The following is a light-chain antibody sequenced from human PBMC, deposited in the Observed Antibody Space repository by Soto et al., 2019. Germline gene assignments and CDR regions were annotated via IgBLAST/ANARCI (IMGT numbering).Light chain of an antibody. J-gene: IGLJ2*01. V-gene: IGLV2-14*01. CDR3: SSYTTSTSFIL. Sequence: QSALTQPASVSGSPGQSITISCTGTSSDIGNYDFVSWYQQVPGTAPKAMIYEVSSRPSGVSNRFSGSKSGHTASLTISGLQAEDEAYYYCSSYTTSTSFILFGGGTKVTVL. CDR1: SSDIGNYDF. CDR2: EVS.